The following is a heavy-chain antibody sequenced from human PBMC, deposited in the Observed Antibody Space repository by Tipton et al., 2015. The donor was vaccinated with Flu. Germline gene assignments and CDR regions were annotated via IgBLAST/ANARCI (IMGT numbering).Heavy chain of an antibody. CDR3: ARLSYYDVDLKNFYFDY. CDR1: GGSISSSSYY. CDR2: ISYSGNT. V-gene: IGHV4-39*01. Sequence: GLVKPSETLSLTCTASGGSISSSSYYWSWIRQPPGKGLEWIGGISYSGNTYYNPSLKSRVVISVDTSKNQFSLKLRSVTAADTAVYYCARLSYYDVDLKNFYFDYWGQGALVTVSS. J-gene: IGHJ4*02. D-gene: IGHD3-10*02.